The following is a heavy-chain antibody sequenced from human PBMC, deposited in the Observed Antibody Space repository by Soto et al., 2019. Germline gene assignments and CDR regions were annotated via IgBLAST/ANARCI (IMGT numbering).Heavy chain of an antibody. CDR1: GDSISSYY. CDR3: ARVSGSYYYGMDV. V-gene: IGHV4-59*12. CDR2: IYYSGST. J-gene: IGHJ6*02. D-gene: IGHD1-26*01. Sequence: SETLSLTCTVSGDSISSYYWSWIRQPPGKGLEWIGYIYYSGSTNYNPSLKSRVTISVDTSKNQFSLKLSSVIAADTAVYYCARVSGSYYYGMDVWGQGTTVTVSS.